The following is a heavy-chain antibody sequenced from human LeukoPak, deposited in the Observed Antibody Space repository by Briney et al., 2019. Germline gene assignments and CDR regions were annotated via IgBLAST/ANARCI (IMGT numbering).Heavy chain of an antibody. D-gene: IGHD6-13*01. J-gene: IGHJ5*02. CDR3: ARDHEQQLAP. Sequence: SETLSLTCAVSGGSISSGGYSWSWIRQPPGKGLEWIGYIYHSGSTYYNPSLKSRVTMSVDTSKNQFSLKLSSVTAADTAVYYCARDHEQQLAPWGQGTLVTVSS. CDR1: GGSISSGGYS. V-gene: IGHV4-30-2*01. CDR2: IYHSGST.